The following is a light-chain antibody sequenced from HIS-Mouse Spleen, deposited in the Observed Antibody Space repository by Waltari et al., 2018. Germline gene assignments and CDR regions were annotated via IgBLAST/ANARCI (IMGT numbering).Light chain of an antibody. CDR1: SSDVGGYNY. CDR3: SSYAGSNNLV. J-gene: IGLJ2*01. V-gene: IGLV2-8*01. CDR2: EVS. Sequence: QSALTQPPSASGSPGQSVTISCTGTSSDVGGYNYVSWYQQHPGKAPKLMIYEVSKRPSGVPDRFSGSKSGNTASLTVSGLQAEDEADYYCSSYAGSNNLVFG.